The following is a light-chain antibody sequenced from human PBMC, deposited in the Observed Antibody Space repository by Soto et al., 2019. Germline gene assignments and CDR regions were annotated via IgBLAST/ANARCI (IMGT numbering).Light chain of an antibody. CDR2: DVS. CDR1: SNDVGSYNF. CDR3: SSYTRSSTVL. V-gene: IGLV2-14*03. Sequence: QAVVTQPASVSGSPGQSITISCIGTSNDVGSYNFVSWYQKHPNTAPRLIIYDVSNRPSGVSNRFSGSKSDNTASLTISGLQAEDEADHYCSSYTRSSTVLFGGGTKVTVL. J-gene: IGLJ2*01.